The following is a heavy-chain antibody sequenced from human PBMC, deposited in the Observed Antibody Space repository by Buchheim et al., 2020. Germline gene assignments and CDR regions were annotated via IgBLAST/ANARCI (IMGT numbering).Heavy chain of an antibody. CDR3: ARLGWNDDYYYYGMDV. D-gene: IGHD1-1*01. Sequence: QVQLQESGPGLVKPSETLSLTCTVSGGSISSYYWSWIRQPPGKGLEWIGYIYYSGSTNYNPSLKSRVTLSVDTSKNQFSLKLSSVTAADTAVYYCARLGWNDDYYYYGMDVWGQGTT. V-gene: IGHV4-59*08. J-gene: IGHJ6*02. CDR1: GGSISSYY. CDR2: IYYSGST.